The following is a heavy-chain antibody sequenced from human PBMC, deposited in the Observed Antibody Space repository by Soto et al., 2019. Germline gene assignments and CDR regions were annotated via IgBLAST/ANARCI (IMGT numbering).Heavy chain of an antibody. J-gene: IGHJ4*02. V-gene: IGHV3-48*01. CDR1: GFTFSSYS. CDR3: AKGSSSSTFDY. Sequence: PGGSLRLSCAASGFTFSSYSMNWVRQAPGKGLEWVSYISSSSSTIYYADSVKGRFTISRDNAKNTLYLQMNSLRAEDTAVYYCAKGSSSSTFDYWGQGTLVTVSS. D-gene: IGHD6-6*01. CDR2: ISSSSSTI.